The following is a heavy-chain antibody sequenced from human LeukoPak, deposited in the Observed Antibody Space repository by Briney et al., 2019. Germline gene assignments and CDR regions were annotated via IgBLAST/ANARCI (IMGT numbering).Heavy chain of an antibody. J-gene: IGHJ4*02. V-gene: IGHV3-48*02. CDR3: ARDLAVAGSFDY. D-gene: IGHD6-19*01. Sequence: PGGSLRLSWAASGFTLSNYNMNWLRQAPGKGLEWVSYISSSRSTIYYADSVEGRFTISRDNAKNSLYLQMNSLRDEDTAVYYCARDLAVAGSFDYWGQGTLVTVSS. CDR1: GFTLSNYN. CDR2: ISSSRSTI.